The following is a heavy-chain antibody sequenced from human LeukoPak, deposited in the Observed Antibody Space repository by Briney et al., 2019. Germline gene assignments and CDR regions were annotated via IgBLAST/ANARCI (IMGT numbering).Heavy chain of an antibody. CDR3: ARVGVAGFRDGYNMY. CDR1: GFTFSTHG. Sequence: GGSLRLSCLGSGFTFSTHGMNWVRQAPGKGLEWVSGIGGSSIGHSTHYADSVKGRFTISRDNSKNMVYLQMNSLRAEDTAVYYCARVGVAGFRDGYNMYWGQGTLVTVSS. D-gene: IGHD5-24*01. CDR2: IGGSSIGHST. V-gene: IGHV3-23*01. J-gene: IGHJ4*02.